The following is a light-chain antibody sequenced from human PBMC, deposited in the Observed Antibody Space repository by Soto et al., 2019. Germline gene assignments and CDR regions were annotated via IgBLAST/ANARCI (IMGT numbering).Light chain of an antibody. Sequence: EIVLRQSPGTLSLSPGEGATLSCRASQSVSTNFFAWYQQKPGQAPRLLIYGASTRATGIPDRFSGSGSGTDFTLTIGRLEPEDFAVYYCQQYGRTSWTFGQGTKVDIK. J-gene: IGKJ1*01. V-gene: IGKV3-20*01. CDR2: GAS. CDR3: QQYGRTSWT. CDR1: QSVSTNF.